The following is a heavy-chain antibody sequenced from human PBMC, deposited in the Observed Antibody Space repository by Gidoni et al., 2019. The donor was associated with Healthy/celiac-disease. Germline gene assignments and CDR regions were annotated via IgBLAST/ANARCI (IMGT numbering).Heavy chain of an antibody. J-gene: IGHJ5*02. V-gene: IGHV4-34*01. CDR1: GGSFSGYY. D-gene: IGHD5-12*01. CDR2: INHSGST. CDR3: ARGRGWLQLYT. Sequence: QVQLQQWGAGLLKPSETLSLTCAVYGGSFSGYYWSWIRQPPGKGLEWIGEINHSGSTNYNPSLKSRVTISVDTSKNQFSLKLSSVTAADTAVYYCARGRGWLQLYTWGQGTLVTVSS.